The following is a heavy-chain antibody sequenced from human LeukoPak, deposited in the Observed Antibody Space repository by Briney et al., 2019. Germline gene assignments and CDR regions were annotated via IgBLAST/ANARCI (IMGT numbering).Heavy chain of an antibody. J-gene: IGHJ6*03. Sequence: SETLSLTCAVYGGSFSGYYWSWIRQPPGKGLEWIGEINHSGSTNYNPSLKSRVTISVDTSKNQFSLKLSSVTAADTAVYYCAGERLGGMATIPGPRHYYMDVWGKGTTVTVSS. V-gene: IGHV4-34*01. CDR2: INHSGST. CDR3: AGERLGGMATIPGPRHYYMDV. D-gene: IGHD5-24*01. CDR1: GGSFSGYY.